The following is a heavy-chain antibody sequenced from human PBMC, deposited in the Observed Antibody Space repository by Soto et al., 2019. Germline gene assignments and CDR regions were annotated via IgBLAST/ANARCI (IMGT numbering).Heavy chain of an antibody. CDR3: ATDYGSGGTFDY. V-gene: IGHV4-31*03. J-gene: IGHJ4*02. D-gene: IGHD3-10*01. Sequence: PSETLSLTCPVSGGSISSGCYYWSWIRQHPGKGLEWIGYIYYSGSTYYNPSLKSRVTISVDTSKNQLSLKLSSVTAADTAVYYCATDYGSGGTFDYWGQGTLVTVSS. CDR1: GGSISSGCYY. CDR2: IYYSGST.